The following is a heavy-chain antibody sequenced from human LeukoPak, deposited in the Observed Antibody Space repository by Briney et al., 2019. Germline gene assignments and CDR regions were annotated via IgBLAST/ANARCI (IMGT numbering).Heavy chain of an antibody. CDR3: ARRGGYDYYFDY. J-gene: IGHJ4*02. V-gene: IGHV4-39*01. CDR2: IYYSGST. CDR1: GGSISSSSYY. D-gene: IGHD5-12*01. Sequence: SETLSLTCTVSGGSISSSSYYWGWIPQPPGKGLEWIGSIYYSGSTYYNPSLKSRVTISVDTSKNQFSLKLSSVTAADTAVYYCARRGGYDYYFDYWGQGTLVTVSS.